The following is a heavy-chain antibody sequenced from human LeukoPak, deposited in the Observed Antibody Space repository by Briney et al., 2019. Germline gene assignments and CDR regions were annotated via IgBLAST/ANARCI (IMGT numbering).Heavy chain of an antibody. CDR1: GFTFSSYA. CDR3: ARDYAWIQLWHAFDI. D-gene: IGHD5-18*01. CDR2: ISSSSSYT. J-gene: IGHJ3*02. Sequence: GRSLRLSCAASGFTFSSYAMHWIRQAPGKGLEWVSYISSSSSYTNYADSVKGRFTISRDNAKNSLYLQMNSLRAEDTAVYYCARDYAWIQLWHAFDIWGQGTMVTVSS. V-gene: IGHV3-21*05.